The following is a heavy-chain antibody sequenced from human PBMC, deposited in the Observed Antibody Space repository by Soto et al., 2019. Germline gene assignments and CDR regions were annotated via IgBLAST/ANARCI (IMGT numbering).Heavy chain of an antibody. D-gene: IGHD5-12*01. V-gene: IGHV3-21*01. CDR2: ISSRSSYI. CDR3: ARDAVYSGYPQAFDI. Sequence: PGGSLRLSCAASGFTFSSYSMNWVRKAPGKGLEWVSSISSRSSYIYYADAVKGRFTIARDNAKNSLYLQMNSLRAEDTAVYYCARDAVYSGYPQAFDIWGQGTMVTVSS. CDR1: GFTFSSYS. J-gene: IGHJ3*02.